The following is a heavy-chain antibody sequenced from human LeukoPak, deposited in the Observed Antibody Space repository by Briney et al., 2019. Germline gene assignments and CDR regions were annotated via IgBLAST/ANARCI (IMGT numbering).Heavy chain of an antibody. J-gene: IGHJ4*02. Sequence: GGSLRLSCAASGFTFSSYWMHWVRQAPGKGLVWVSRINSDGSSTSYADSVKGRFTISRDNAKNTLYLQMNSLRAEDTAVYYCARVRAYDSSGYYYPTWRCYFDYWGQGTLVTVSS. CDR2: INSDGSST. CDR3: ARVRAYDSSGYYYPTWRCYFDY. V-gene: IGHV3-74*01. D-gene: IGHD3-22*01. CDR1: GFTFSSYW.